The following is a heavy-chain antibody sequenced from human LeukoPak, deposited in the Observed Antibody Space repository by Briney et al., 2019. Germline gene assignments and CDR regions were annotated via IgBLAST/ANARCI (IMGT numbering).Heavy chain of an antibody. CDR3: AREGIAAALDYYYMDV. V-gene: IGHV3-11*04. J-gene: IGHJ6*03. D-gene: IGHD6-13*01. CDR2: ISSSGSTI. CDR1: GFTFSDYY. Sequence: GGSLRLSCAASGFTFSDYYMSWIRQAPGKGLEWVSYISSSGSTIYYADSVKGRFTISRDNAKNSLYLQMNSLRAEDTAVYYCAREGIAAALDYYYMDVWGKGTTVTVSS.